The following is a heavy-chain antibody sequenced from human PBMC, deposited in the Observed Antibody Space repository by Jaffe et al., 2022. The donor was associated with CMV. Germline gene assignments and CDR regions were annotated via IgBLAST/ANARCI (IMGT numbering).Heavy chain of an antibody. J-gene: IGHJ4*02. V-gene: IGHV3-48*03. CDR2: ISSSGSTI. CDR1: GFTFSSYE. D-gene: IGHD1-26*01. CDR3: ARDDEGSGSYYSLFDY. Sequence: EVQLVESGGGLVQPGGSLRLSCAASGFTFSSYEMNWVRQAPGKGLEWVSYISSSGSTIYYADSVKGRFTISRDNAKNSLYLQMNSLRAEDTAVYYCARDDEGSGSYYSLFDYWGQGTLVTVSS.